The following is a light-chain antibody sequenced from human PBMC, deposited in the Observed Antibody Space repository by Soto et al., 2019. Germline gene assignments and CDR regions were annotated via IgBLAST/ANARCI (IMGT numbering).Light chain of an antibody. Sequence: EIVLTQSPGTLSLSPGERATLSCRASQSVSSSYLAWYQQKPGQAPRLLIYGASSRATGIPDRFSSSGSGTDFTLTIRRLEPEDFAVYYCQQYGSSPGTFGQGTKVEIK. J-gene: IGKJ1*01. CDR2: GAS. CDR3: QQYGSSPGT. CDR1: QSVSSSY. V-gene: IGKV3-20*01.